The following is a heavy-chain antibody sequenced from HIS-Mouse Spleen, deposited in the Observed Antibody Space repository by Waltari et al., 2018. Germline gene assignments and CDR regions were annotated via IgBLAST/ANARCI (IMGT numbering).Heavy chain of an antibody. Sequence: QLQLQESGPGLVTPSETLSLTCTVPGGPISSSSYYWGWIRQPPGKGLGWIGSIYYSGSTYYNPSLKSRVTISVDTSKNQFSLKLSSVTAADTAVYYCAREIPYSSSWYDWYFDLWGRGTLVTVSS. CDR2: IYYSGST. J-gene: IGHJ2*01. CDR1: GGPISSSSYY. D-gene: IGHD6-13*01. V-gene: IGHV4-39*07. CDR3: AREIPYSSSWYDWYFDL.